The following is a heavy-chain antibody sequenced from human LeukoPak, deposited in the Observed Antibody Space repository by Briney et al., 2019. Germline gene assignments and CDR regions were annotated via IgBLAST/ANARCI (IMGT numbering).Heavy chain of an antibody. Sequence: GGSLILSCAASGFTFSSYSMNWVRQAPGKGLEWVSHISTSGSTTYYADSVKGRFTISRDNAKNSLYLQMNSLRAEDTAVYYCASLTDIEAGAVRYWGQGTLVTVSS. CDR1: GFTFSSYS. J-gene: IGHJ4*02. V-gene: IGHV3-48*04. CDR3: ASLTDIEAGAVRY. D-gene: IGHD1-26*01. CDR2: ISTSGSTT.